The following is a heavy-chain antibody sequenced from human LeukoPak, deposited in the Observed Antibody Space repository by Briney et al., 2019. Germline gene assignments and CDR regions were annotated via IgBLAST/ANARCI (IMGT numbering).Heavy chain of an antibody. CDR2: IYPNSGDK. CDR3: ARDREYQLYIH. CDR1: RYRLTGYY. V-gene: IGHV1-2*02. D-gene: IGHD2-2*01. J-gene: IGHJ4*02. Sequence: SSVQVSCKPSRYRLTGYYMLWVRQAPAQGLDWMGWIYPNSGDKNYAQMFKVRVTMTRDTSISTVYMEVSRLRSDDTAVYYCARDREYQLYIHWGQGTLVTVSS.